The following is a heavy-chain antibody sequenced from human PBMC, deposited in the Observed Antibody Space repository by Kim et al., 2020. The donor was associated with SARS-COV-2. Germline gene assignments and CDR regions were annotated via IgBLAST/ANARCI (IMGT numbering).Heavy chain of an antibody. CDR3: ASPGVSPSPLYYYYYGMDV. J-gene: IGHJ6*02. CDR2: INHSGST. D-gene: IGHD3-10*01. CDR1: GGSFSGYY. Sequence: SETLSLTCAVYGGSFSGYYWSWIRQPPGKGLEWIGEINHSGSTNYNPSLKSRVTISVDTSKNQFSLKLSSVTAADTAVYYCASPGVSPSPLYYYYYGMDVWGQGTTVTVSS. V-gene: IGHV4-34*01.